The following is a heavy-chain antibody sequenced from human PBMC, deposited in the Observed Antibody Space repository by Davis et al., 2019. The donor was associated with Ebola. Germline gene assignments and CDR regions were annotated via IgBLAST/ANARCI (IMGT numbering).Heavy chain of an antibody. CDR3: ARDRREYQLLYTLDY. Sequence: SVKVSCKASGGTFSSYAISWVRQAPGQGLEWMGGIIPIFGTANYAQKFQGRVTITADESTSTAYMELSSLRSEDTAVYYCARDRREYQLLYTLDYWGQGTLVTVSS. CDR1: GGTFSSYA. V-gene: IGHV1-69*13. J-gene: IGHJ4*02. CDR2: IIPIFGTA. D-gene: IGHD2-2*02.